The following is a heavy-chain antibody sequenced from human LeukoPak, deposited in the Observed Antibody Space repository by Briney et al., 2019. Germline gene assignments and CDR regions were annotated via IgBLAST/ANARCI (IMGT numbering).Heavy chain of an antibody. CDR3: AKEAVAGAIDY. CDR1: GFTFDDYA. J-gene: IGHJ4*02. V-gene: IGHV3-9*01. Sequence: GGPLRLSCAASGFTFDDYAMHWVRQAPGKGLEWVSGISWNSGSIGYADSVKGRFTISRDNAKNSLYLQMNSLRAEDTALYYCAKEAVAGAIDYWGQGTLVTVS. D-gene: IGHD6-19*01. CDR2: ISWNSGSI.